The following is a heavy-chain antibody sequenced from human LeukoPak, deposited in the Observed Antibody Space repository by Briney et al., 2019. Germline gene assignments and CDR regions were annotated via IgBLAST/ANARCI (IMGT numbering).Heavy chain of an antibody. CDR1: GDSISSSNYY. CDR2: IYYSGST. V-gene: IGHV4-39*01. CDR3: ARHVGGLTISSAKIDY. J-gene: IGHJ4*02. Sequence: SETLSLTCSVSGDSISSSNYYWGWIRQPPGKGLEWIGSIYYSGSTYYNPSLKSRVTISVDTSKNHFSLKLGSVTAADTAVYYCARHVGGLTISSAKIDYRGQGTLVTVSS. D-gene: IGHD3-16*01.